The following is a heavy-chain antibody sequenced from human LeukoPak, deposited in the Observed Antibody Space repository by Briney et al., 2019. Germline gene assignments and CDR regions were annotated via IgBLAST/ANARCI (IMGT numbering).Heavy chain of an antibody. Sequence: ASVKVSCKASGGTFSSYAISWVRQAPGQGLEWMGGIIPIFGTANYAQKFQGRVTITTDESTSTAYMELSSLRSEDTAVYYCARAELAAAGTYYFDYWGQGTLVTVSS. D-gene: IGHD6-13*01. V-gene: IGHV1-69*05. CDR2: IIPIFGTA. CDR1: GGTFSSYA. J-gene: IGHJ4*02. CDR3: ARAELAAAGTYYFDY.